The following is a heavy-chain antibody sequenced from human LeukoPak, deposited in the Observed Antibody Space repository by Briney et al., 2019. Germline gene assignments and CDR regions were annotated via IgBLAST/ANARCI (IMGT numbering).Heavy chain of an antibody. J-gene: IGHJ4*02. CDR1: GFTFSSYA. CDR3: AKDRFRVTSFDY. Sequence: GSLRLSCAASGFTFSSYAMSWVRQAPGKGLEWVSAISGSGGSTYYADSVKGRFTISRDNSKNTLYLQMDSLRAEDTAVYYCAKDRFRVTSFDYWGQGTLVTVSS. D-gene: IGHD2-21*02. V-gene: IGHV3-23*01. CDR2: ISGSGGST.